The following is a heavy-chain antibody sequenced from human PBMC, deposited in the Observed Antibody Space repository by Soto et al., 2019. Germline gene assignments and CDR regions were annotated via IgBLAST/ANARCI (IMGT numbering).Heavy chain of an antibody. Sequence: ASVKVSCKASGYTFTSYGISWVRQAPGQGLEWMGWISAYNGNTKYSQKFQGRVTITRDTSASTAYMELSSLRSEDTAVYYCARGPNNWNYYYFDYWGQGTLVTVSS. CDR3: ARGPNNWNYYYFDY. J-gene: IGHJ4*02. CDR2: ISAYNGNT. D-gene: IGHD1-7*01. V-gene: IGHV1-18*01. CDR1: GYTFTSYG.